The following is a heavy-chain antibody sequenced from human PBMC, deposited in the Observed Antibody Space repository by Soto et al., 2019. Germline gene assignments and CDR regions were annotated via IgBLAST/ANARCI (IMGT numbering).Heavy chain of an antibody. CDR3: SRDPTDNPYCSSWYNY. CDR2: ISGSGGST. V-gene: IGHV3-23*01. D-gene: IGHD6-13*01. J-gene: IGHJ4*02. CDR1: GFTFSNYA. Sequence: GGSLRLSCAASGFTFSNYAMSWVRQATGKGLEWVSAISGSGGSTFYADSVKGRFTISRHNSKNPLYLQMNSLRAADTAVYYCSRDPTDNPYCSSWYNYWGQGTLVTVSS.